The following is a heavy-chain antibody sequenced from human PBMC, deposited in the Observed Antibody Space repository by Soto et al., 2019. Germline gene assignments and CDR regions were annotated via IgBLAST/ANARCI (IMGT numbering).Heavy chain of an antibody. CDR3: ARVGVVTAVRGRWFDP. CDR1: GYTFTGYY. D-gene: IGHD2-21*02. CDR2: INPNSGGT. Sequence: GASVKVSCKASGYTFTGYYMHWLRQAPGQGLEWMEWINPNSGGTNYAQKFQGWVTMTRDTSKNQLSPNLTSVTAADTAVYYCARVGVVTAVRGRWFDPWGQGIPVTVSS. J-gene: IGHJ5*02. V-gene: IGHV1-2*04.